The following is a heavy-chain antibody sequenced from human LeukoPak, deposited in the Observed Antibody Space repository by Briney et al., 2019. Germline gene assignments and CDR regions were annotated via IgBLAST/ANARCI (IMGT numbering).Heavy chain of an antibody. CDR2: IYHSGST. CDR1: GYSISSGYY. J-gene: IGHJ4*02. V-gene: IGHV4-38-2*02. Sequence: SETLSLTCTVSGYSISSGYYWGWIRQPPGKGLEWIGSIYHSGSTYYNPSLKSRVTISVDTSKDQFSLKLSSVTAADTAVYYCARDKSIAAAGIADYWGQGTLVTVSS. D-gene: IGHD6-13*01. CDR3: ARDKSIAAAGIADY.